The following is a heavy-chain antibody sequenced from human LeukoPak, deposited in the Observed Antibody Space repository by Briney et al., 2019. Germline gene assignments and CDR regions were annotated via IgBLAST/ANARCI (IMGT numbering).Heavy chain of an antibody. CDR1: GFTFSSYA. CDR3: AKDRLPYSSSCYDC. V-gene: IGHV3-23*01. J-gene: IGHJ4*02. D-gene: IGHD6-13*01. Sequence: PGGSLRLSCAASGFTFSSYAMSWVRQAPGKGLEWASAISGSGGSTYHADSVKGRFTISRDNSKNTLYLQMNSLRAEDTAVYYCAKDRLPYSSSCYDCWGQGTLVSVSS. CDR2: ISGSGGST.